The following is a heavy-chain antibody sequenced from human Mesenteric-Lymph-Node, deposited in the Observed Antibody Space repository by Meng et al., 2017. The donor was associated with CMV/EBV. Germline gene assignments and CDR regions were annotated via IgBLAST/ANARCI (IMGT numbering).Heavy chain of an antibody. CDR3: AKDRCGSASCSLGMDV. Sequence: GGSLRLSCAASGFTFSSYGMHWVRQAPGKGLEWVAFIRYDESNEYYVDSVKGRFTISRDNSKNTLYLQMNSLRTDDTAVYYCAKDRCGSASCSLGMDVWGQGTTVTVSS. CDR1: GFTFSSYG. V-gene: IGHV3-30*02. D-gene: IGHD2-2*01. CDR2: IRYDESNE. J-gene: IGHJ6*02.